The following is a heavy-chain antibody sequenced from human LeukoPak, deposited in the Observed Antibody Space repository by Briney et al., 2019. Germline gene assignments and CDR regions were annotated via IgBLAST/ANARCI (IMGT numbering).Heavy chain of an antibody. V-gene: IGHV3-23*01. J-gene: IGHJ4*02. CDR1: GFSFSDCA. Sequence: GGSLRLSCAASGFSFSDCAMSWVRQAPGRGLEWVSSISGSAGSTYYADSMKGRFTISRDNTKNTLHLEMNSLRAEDTAIYYCTKGMATIRRHIDSWGQGTLVTVSS. CDR2: ISGSAGST. CDR3: TKGMATIRRHIDS. D-gene: IGHD5-24*01.